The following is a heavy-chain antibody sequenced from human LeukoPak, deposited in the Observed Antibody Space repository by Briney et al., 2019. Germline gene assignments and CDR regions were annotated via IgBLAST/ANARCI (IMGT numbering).Heavy chain of an antibody. CDR2: IYYSGST. D-gene: IGHD1-26*01. J-gene: IGHJ4*02. V-gene: IGHV4-59*01. CDR1: GGSISSYY. Sequence: SETLSLTCTVSGGSISSYYWTWIGQPPGKGLEWIGYIYYSGSTNYNPSLKSRVTISVDTSKNQFSLQLNCVTAADTAFYYCARSGSYHNNFDYWGQGTLVTVSS. CDR3: ARSGSYHNNFDY.